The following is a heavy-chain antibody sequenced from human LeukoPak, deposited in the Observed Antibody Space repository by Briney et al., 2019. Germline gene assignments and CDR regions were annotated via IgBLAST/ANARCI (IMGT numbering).Heavy chain of an antibody. J-gene: IGHJ4*02. Sequence: SETLSLTCTVSGGSISSYYWSWIRQPPGKGLEWIGYIYTSGSTNYNPSIKSRVTISVDTSKNQFSLKLSSVTAADTAVYYWARHMDSSGYYYPPPLDYWGQGTLVTASS. V-gene: IGHV4-4*09. CDR3: ARHMDSSGYYYPPPLDY. CDR1: GGSISSYY. D-gene: IGHD3-22*01. CDR2: IYTSGST.